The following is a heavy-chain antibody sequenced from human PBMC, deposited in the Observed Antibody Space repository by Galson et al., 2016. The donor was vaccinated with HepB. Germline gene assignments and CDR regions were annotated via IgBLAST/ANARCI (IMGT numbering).Heavy chain of an antibody. V-gene: IGHV1-24*01. CDR2: FDPEDGET. J-gene: IGHJ5*02. CDR1: GYTLSDLS. CDR3: ATGEQLERRPDMRTPLPHFDP. D-gene: IGHD1-1*01. Sequence: SVKVSCKVSGYTLSDLSMHWVRQAPGKGLEWMGGFDPEDGETIYAQKFQGRVTMTEDTSTDTAYMELSSLRSEDTAVYYCATGEQLERRPDMRTPLPHFDPWGQGTLVTVSS.